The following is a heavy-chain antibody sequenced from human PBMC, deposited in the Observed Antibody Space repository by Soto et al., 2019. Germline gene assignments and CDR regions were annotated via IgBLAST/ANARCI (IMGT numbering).Heavy chain of an antibody. Sequence: SETLSLTCTVSGGSISSYYWSWIRQPPGKGLEWIGYIYYSGSTNYNPSLKSRVTISVDTSKNQFSLKLSSVTAANTAVYYCARGRGCSGGSCYSSVVVDYWGQGTLVTVSS. J-gene: IGHJ4*02. D-gene: IGHD2-15*01. CDR1: GGSISSYY. V-gene: IGHV4-59*01. CDR2: IYYSGST. CDR3: ARGRGCSGGSCYSSVVVDY.